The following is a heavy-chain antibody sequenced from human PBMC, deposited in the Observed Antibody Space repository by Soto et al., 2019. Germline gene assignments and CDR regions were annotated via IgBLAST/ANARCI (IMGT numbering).Heavy chain of an antibody. CDR3: ARDFEEYQLLSGYSGYGRGVFDY. D-gene: IGHD5-12*01. CDR2: ISAYNGNT. CDR1: GYTFTSYG. V-gene: IGHV1-18*04. J-gene: IGHJ4*02. Sequence: ASVKVSCKASGYTFTSYGISWVRRAPGQGLEWMGWISAYNGNTNYAQKLQGRVTMTTDTSTSTAYMELRSLRSDDTAVYYCARDFEEYQLLSGYSGYGRGVFDYWGQGTLVTVSS.